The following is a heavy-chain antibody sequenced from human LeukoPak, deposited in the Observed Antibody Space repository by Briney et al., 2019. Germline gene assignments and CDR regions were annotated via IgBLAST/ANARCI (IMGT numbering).Heavy chain of an antibody. V-gene: IGHV1-18*04. CDR2: ISAYNGNT. J-gene: IGHJ4*02. D-gene: IGHD6-13*01. Sequence: GASVKVSCKASGYTFTGYYIHWVRQAPGQGLEWMGWISAYNGNTNYAQKLQGRVTMTTDTSTSTAYMELRSLRSDDTAVYYCARDEVERREEAAAATRFDYWGQGTLVTVSS. CDR1: GYTFTGYY. CDR3: ARDEVERREEAAAATRFDY.